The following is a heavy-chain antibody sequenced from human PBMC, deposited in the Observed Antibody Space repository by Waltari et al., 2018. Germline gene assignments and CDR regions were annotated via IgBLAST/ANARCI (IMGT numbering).Heavy chain of an antibody. V-gene: IGHV3-43*01. Sequence: EVQLVESGGVVVQPGGSLRLPCAVAGFTLDDYTMHWGRQVQGKGLEWVYLISWDGGSTYYADSVKGRFTISRDNSKNSLYLQMNSLRTEDTALYYCAKDMRGVHRNYYYGMDVWGQGTTVTVSS. D-gene: IGHD3-10*01. CDR1: GFTLDDYT. CDR3: AKDMRGVHRNYYYGMDV. CDR2: ISWDGGST. J-gene: IGHJ6*02.